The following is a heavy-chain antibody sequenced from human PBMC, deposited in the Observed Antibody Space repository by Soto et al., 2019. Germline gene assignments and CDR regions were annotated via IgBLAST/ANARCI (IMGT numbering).Heavy chain of an antibody. CDR1: GGSISSNGFGNC. J-gene: IGHJ4*02. CDR2: IYHSGST. V-gene: IGHV4-30-2*01. CDR3: ASSLRYFDWPFDY. D-gene: IGHD3-9*01. Sequence: QVQLQESGPGLVKASQTLSLTCTVSGGSISSNGFGNCWSWIRQLPGKGLEWIGYIYHSGSTYYTPSLKSRVTLSVARSKNQFSLKLSSVTAADTAVYYCASSLRYFDWPFDYWGQGTLVTVSS.